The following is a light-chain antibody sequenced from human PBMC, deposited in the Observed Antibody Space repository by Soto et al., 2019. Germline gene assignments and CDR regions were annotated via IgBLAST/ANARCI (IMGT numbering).Light chain of an antibody. CDR3: QLHGSSPQV. V-gene: IGKV3-20*01. J-gene: IGKJ3*01. CDR2: GAS. CDR1: QSVTRSF. Sequence: EIVLTQSPGTLSLSPGERVTLSCRASQSVTRSFLAWYQQKPGQAHRLLIYGASSRAPGIPDRFSDSGSGTDCTLTLSRLGPKHFAVYSCQLHGSSPQVFATGSKVHL.